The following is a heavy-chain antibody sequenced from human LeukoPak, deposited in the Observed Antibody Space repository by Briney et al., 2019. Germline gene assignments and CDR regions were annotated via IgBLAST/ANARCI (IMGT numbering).Heavy chain of an antibody. CDR1: GFTFSSYG. D-gene: IGHD6-19*01. J-gene: IGHJ4*02. CDR3: ARDRSGWGANYFDY. CDR2: IWYDGSNK. Sequence: PGGSLRPSCAASGFTFSSYGMHWVRQAPGKGLEWVAVIWYDGSNKYYADSVKGRFTISRDNSKNTLYLQMNSLRAEDTAVYYCARDRSGWGANYFDYWGQGTLVTVSS. V-gene: IGHV3-33*01.